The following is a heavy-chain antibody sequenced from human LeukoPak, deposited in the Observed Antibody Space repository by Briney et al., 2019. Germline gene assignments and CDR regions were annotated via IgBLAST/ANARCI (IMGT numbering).Heavy chain of an antibody. V-gene: IGHV1-2*02. CDR1: GYTFTGYY. CDR2: INPNSGGT. J-gene: IGHJ4*02. CDR3: ARDSGGYSYGRPLDY. Sequence: ASVKVSCKASGYTFTGYYMHWVRQAPGQGLEWMGWINPNSGGTNYAQKFQGRVTMTRDTSISTAYMELSRLRSDDTAVYYCARDSGGYSYGRPLDYWCQGTLVTVSS. D-gene: IGHD5-18*01.